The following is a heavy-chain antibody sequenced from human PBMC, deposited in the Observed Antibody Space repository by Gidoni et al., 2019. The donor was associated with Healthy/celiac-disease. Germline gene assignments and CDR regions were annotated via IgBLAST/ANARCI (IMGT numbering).Heavy chain of an antibody. D-gene: IGHD3-10*01. CDR2: ISSSSSYI. Sequence: EVQLVESGGGLVKPGGSLRLSCAASGFTFSSYSMNWVRQAPGKGLEWVSSISSSSSYIYYADSVKGRFTISRDNAKNSLYLQMNSLRAEDTAVYYCARDKHGSVLPLPGHDYWGQGTLVTVSS. CDR1: GFTFSSYS. CDR3: ARDKHGSVLPLPGHDY. J-gene: IGHJ4*02. V-gene: IGHV3-21*01.